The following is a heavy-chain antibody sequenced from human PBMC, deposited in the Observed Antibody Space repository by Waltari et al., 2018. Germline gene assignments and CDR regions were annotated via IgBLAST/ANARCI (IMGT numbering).Heavy chain of an antibody. V-gene: IGHV4-59*01. Sequence: QVQLQESGPGLVKPSETLSLTCTVSGGSISSYYWSWIRPPPGTALEWIGYIYYSGSTNYNPALKSRVTISVDTSKNQFSLKLSSVTAADTAVYYCARALYYYDSSGYYRGWFDPWGQGTLVTVSS. CDR2: IYYSGST. D-gene: IGHD3-22*01. CDR1: GGSISSYY. J-gene: IGHJ5*02. CDR3: ARALYYYDSSGYYRGWFDP.